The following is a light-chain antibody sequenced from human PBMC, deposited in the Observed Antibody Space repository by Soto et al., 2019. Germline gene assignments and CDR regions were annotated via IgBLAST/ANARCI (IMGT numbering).Light chain of an antibody. CDR1: SGHSSYA. V-gene: IGLV4-69*01. J-gene: IGLJ2*01. CDR3: QTWGTGTVV. Sequence: QLVLTQSPSASASLGASVKLTCTLSSGHSSYAIAWHQQQPEKGPRYLMKLNSDGSHSKGDGIPDRFSGSSSGAERYLTISSLQSEDEADYYCQTWGTGTVVFGGWTQLTVL. CDR2: LNSDGSH.